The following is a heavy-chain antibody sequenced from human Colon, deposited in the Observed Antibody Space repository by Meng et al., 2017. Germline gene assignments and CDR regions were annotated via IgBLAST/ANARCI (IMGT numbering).Heavy chain of an antibody. CDR3: ARDNPTDYYDSSGYYFDY. J-gene: IGHJ4*02. CDR2: TSAYNGNT. D-gene: IGHD3-22*01. Sequence: ASVKVSCKASGYTFTSYGISWVRQAPGQGLEWMGWTSAYNGNTNYAQKLQGRVTMTTDTSTSTAYMELRSLRSDDTAVYYCARDNPTDYYDSSGYYFDYWGQGTLVTVSS. V-gene: IGHV1-18*01. CDR1: GYTFTSYG.